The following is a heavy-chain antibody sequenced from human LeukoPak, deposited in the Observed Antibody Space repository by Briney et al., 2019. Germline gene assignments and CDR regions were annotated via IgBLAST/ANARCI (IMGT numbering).Heavy chain of an antibody. D-gene: IGHD2-2*01. CDR3: ARLDCSSTSCHPSYYYYYGMDV. J-gene: IGHJ6*02. CDR1: GGSTSSSSYY. Sequence: SETLSLTCTVSGGSTSSSSYYWGWIRQPPGKGLEWIGGIYYSGSTYYNPSLKSRVTISVDTSKNQFSLKLSSVTAADTAVYYCARLDCSSTSCHPSYYYYYGMDVWGQGTTVTVSS. V-gene: IGHV4-39*01. CDR2: IYYSGST.